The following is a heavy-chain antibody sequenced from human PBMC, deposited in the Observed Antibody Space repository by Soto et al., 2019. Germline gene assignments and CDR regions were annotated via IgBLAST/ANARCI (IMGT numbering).Heavy chain of an antibody. V-gene: IGHV3-30*18. J-gene: IGHJ4*02. D-gene: IGHD6-19*01. Sequence: QPGGSLRLSCAASGFTFSSYGMHWVRQAPGKGLEWVAVISYDGSNKYYADSVKGRFTISRDNSKNTLYLQMNSLRAEDTAVYYCAKGRRIEVAAHTDYWGQGTLVTVSS. CDR2: ISYDGSNK. CDR1: GFTFSSYG. CDR3: AKGRRIEVAAHTDY.